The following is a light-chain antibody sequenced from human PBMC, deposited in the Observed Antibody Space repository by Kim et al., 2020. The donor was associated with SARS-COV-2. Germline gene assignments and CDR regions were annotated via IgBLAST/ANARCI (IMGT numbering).Light chain of an antibody. CDR1: QGVNSQ. V-gene: IGKV1-13*02. CDR3: KQSNSDPTA. J-gene: IGKJ4*01. Sequence: GARVTITFRASQGVNSQLAWYQQRPGKAPHLLIYDDSTLESGVPFRFSGSGSGRGFTLTISNLQPEDFATYYCKQSNSDPTAFG. CDR2: DDS.